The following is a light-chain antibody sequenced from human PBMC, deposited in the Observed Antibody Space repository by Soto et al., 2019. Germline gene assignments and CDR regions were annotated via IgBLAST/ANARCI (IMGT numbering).Light chain of an antibody. CDR2: GAS. Sequence: EIVLTQSPATLSLSPGERATLSCRASQSVSSYLAWYQQKPGQAPRLLIYGASSRATGIPDRFSGSGSGTDFTLTISRLEPEDFAVYYCQQYGSSPPITFGRGTRLEIK. J-gene: IGKJ5*01. CDR3: QQYGSSPPIT. CDR1: QSVSSY. V-gene: IGKV3-20*01.